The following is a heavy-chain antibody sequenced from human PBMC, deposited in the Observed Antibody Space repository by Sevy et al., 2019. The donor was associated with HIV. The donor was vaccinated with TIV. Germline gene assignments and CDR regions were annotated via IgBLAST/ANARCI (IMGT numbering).Heavy chain of an antibody. CDR2: INHSGST. CDR3: ARGGTVTTVTYYYDY. CDR1: SGSFSAYY. D-gene: IGHD4-4*01. Sequence: SETLSLTCAVYSGSFSAYYWSWIRQPPGKGLEWIGEINHSGSTNYNPSLKSRVTISLHTSTNQFSLKLTSVTAADTAVYYCARGGTVTTVTYYYDYWGQGTLVTVSS. V-gene: IGHV4-34*01. J-gene: IGHJ4*02.